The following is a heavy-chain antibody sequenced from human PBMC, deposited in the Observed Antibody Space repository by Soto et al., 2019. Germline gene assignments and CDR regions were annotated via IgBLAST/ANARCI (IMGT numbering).Heavy chain of an antibody. V-gene: IGHV3-33*01. CDR2: IWYDGSNK. J-gene: IGHJ4*02. CDR3: ARGTKQLVGY. D-gene: IGHD6-6*01. CDR1: GFTFSSYG. Sequence: QVQLVESGGGVVQPGRSLRLSCAASGFTFSSYGMHWVRQAPGKGLEWVAVIWYDGSNKYYADSVKGRFTISRDNFKNTLYLQMNSLRAEDTAVYYCARGTKQLVGYWGQGTLVTVSS.